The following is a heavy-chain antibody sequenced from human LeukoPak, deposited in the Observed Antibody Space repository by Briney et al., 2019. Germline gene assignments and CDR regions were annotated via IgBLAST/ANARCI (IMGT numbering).Heavy chain of an antibody. V-gene: IGHV3-20*04. CDR1: GFTFDDYG. CDR3: ARVGTYYDILAGYYSTYFDY. Sequence: GSLRLSCAASGFTFDDYGMSWVRQAPGKGLEWVSGINWNGGSTGYADSVKGRFTISRDNAKNSLYLQMNSLRAEDTALYYCARVGTYYDILAGYYSTYFDYWGQGTLVTVSS. J-gene: IGHJ4*02. CDR2: INWNGGST. D-gene: IGHD3-9*01.